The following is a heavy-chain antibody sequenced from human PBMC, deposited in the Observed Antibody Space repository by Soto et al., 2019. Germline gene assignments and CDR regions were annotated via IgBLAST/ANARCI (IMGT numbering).Heavy chain of an antibody. CDR2: IYYSGTT. D-gene: IGHD2-21*01. CDR3: ARSEVQGAIDT. CDR1: GSSISSNNW. V-gene: IGHV4-28*01. J-gene: IGHJ1*01. Sequence: PSETLPLTCAVSGSSISSNNWWGWLRQHPGKGLEWIGYIYYSGTTYYNPSLKSRVTMSVDTSKNQFSLKLTSVTAVDTAVYYCARSEVQGAIDTWGQDTPVTISS.